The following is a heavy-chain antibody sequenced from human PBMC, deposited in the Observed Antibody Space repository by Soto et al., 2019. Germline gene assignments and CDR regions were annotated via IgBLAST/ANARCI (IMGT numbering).Heavy chain of an antibody. CDR1: GFTFSSYG. J-gene: IGHJ4*02. D-gene: IGHD3-3*01. CDR3: AKDLGGKKSYDFRSGPPGDY. CDR2: IWYDGSNK. Sequence: QVQLVESGGGVVQPGRSLRLSCAASGFTFSSYGMHWVRQAPGKGLEGVGVIWYDGSNKYYEDSVKGRFTISRDKSKNTLYLQMNSMRAEDQAVYYCAKDLGGKKSYDFRSGPPGDYWGQGTLVTVSS. V-gene: IGHV3-33*03.